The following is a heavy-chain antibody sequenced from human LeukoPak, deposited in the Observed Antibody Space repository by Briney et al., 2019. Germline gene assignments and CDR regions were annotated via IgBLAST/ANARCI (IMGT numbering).Heavy chain of an antibody. D-gene: IGHD6-13*01. CDR2: MSPNSGNT. CDR1: GYTFASYD. J-gene: IGHJ4*02. CDR3: ARAARIAAAWF. Sequence: GASVKVSCKASGYTFASYDINWVRQATGQGLEWMGWMSPNSGNTGYAQKFQGRVTMTRNTSISTAYMELSSLRSEDTAVYYCARAARIAAAWFWGQGTLVTVSS. V-gene: IGHV1-8*01.